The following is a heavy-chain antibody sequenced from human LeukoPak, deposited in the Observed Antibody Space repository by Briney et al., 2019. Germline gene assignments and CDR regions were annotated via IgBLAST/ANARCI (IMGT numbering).Heavy chain of an antibody. J-gene: IGHJ5*02. CDR2: INHSGST. Sequence: ASETLSLTCAVYGGSFSGYYWSWIRQPPGKGLEWIGEINHSGSTNYNPSLKSRVTISVDTSKNQFSLKLSSVTAADTAVYYCTRDTGTTGEVKFDPWGQGTLVTVSS. CDR3: TRDTGTTGEVKFDP. V-gene: IGHV4-34*01. CDR1: GGSFSGYY. D-gene: IGHD4-17*01.